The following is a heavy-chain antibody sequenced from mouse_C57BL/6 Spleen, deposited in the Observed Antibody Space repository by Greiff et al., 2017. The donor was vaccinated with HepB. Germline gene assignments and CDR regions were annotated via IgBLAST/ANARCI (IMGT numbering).Heavy chain of an antibody. CDR2: IDPEDGDT. CDR1: GFNIKDYY. J-gene: IGHJ1*03. V-gene: IGHV14-1*01. Sequence: VHVKQSGAELVRPGASVKLSCTASGFNIKDYYMHWVKQRPEQGLEWIGRIDPEDGDTEYAPKFQGKATMTADTSSNTAYLQLSSLTSEDTAVYYCTTGENGGYFDVWGTGTTVTVSS. CDR3: TTGENGGYFDV.